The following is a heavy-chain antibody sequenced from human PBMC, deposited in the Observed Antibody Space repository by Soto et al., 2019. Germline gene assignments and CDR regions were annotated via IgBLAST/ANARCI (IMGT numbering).Heavy chain of an antibody. Sequence: SVKVSCKASGGTFSSYAISWVRQAPGQGLEWMGGIIPIFGTANYAQKFQGRVTITADKSTSTAYMELSSLRSEDTAAYYCARALSGPYDSSGYYFGYFDYWGQGTLVTVSS. CDR3: ARALSGPYDSSGYYFGYFDY. D-gene: IGHD3-22*01. J-gene: IGHJ4*02. V-gene: IGHV1-69*06. CDR2: IIPIFGTA. CDR1: GGTFSSYA.